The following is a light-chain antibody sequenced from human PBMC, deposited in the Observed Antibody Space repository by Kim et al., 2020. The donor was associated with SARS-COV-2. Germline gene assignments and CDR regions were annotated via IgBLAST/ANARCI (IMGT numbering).Light chain of an antibody. CDR2: DAS. J-gene: IGKJ4*01. V-gene: IGKV1-33*01. CDR3: QQCDSVPLT. CDR1: QDIRKY. Sequence: AAVGDRVIVTCRASQDIRKYLSWYQQKPGKAPKLLIDDASNLQRGVPSRFSGSGSGTDFTLTISSLQSEDIATYYCQQCDSVPLTFGGGTKVDIK.